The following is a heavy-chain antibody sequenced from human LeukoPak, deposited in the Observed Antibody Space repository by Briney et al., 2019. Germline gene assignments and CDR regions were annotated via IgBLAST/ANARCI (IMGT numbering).Heavy chain of an antibody. J-gene: IGHJ4*02. CDR3: ARGDYGGNSMDY. V-gene: IGHV3-30*04. D-gene: IGHD4-23*01. Sequence: PGGSLRLSCEASGFTFSSYAMDWVRQAPGKGLEWVAVISYDGSNKYYADSVKGRFTISRDNSKNTLYLQMNSLRAEDTAVYYCARGDYGGNSMDYWGQGTLVTVSS. CDR2: ISYDGSNK. CDR1: GFTFSSYA.